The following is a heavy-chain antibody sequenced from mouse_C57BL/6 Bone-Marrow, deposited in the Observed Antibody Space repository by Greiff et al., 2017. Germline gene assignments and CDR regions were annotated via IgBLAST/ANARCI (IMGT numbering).Heavy chain of an antibody. Sequence: EVMLVESGGGLVKPGGSLKLSCAASGFTFSSYTMSWVRQTPEKRLQWVAAISGGGGNTYYPDSVKGRFTISRDNDKTSLYLQMSSLRSEGTALYYCSRQVTTVLATKYFDVWGTGTTVTVSS. D-gene: IGHD1-1*01. CDR3: SRQVTTVLATKYFDV. CDR2: ISGGGGNT. V-gene: IGHV5-9*01. CDR1: GFTFSSYT. J-gene: IGHJ1*03.